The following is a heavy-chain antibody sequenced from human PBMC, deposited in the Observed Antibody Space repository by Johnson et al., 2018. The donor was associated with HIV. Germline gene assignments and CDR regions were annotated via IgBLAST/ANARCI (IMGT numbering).Heavy chain of an antibody. CDR1: GSTLTNAR. CDR2: ISRRGGPI. CDR3: ARARSSSWYDGAFDI. J-gene: IGHJ3*02. V-gene: IGHV3-48*04. D-gene: IGHD6-13*01. Sequence: VQLVESGGGLVKPGGSLRLSCAASGSTLTNARMKWVRQTPGKGLEWVSYISRRGGPIYFADSVKGRFPISRDNAKNSLYLQMNSLRAEDMAVYYCARARSSSWYDGAFDIWGQGTMVTFSS.